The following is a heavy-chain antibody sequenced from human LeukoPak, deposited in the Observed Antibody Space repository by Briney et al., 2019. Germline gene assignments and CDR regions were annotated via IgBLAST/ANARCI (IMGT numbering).Heavy chain of an antibody. J-gene: IGHJ4*02. D-gene: IGHD2-2*01. Sequence: QSGGSLRLSCAASGFTFSSYGIHWVRQAPGKGLEWVAVITYDGSTIYYADSVKGRFTISRDNSKDTVYLQMNSLRGDDTAVYYCAKGVGSTGSYFDYWGQGTLVTVS. CDR1: GFTFSSYG. CDR2: ITYDGSTI. V-gene: IGHV3-30*18. CDR3: AKGVGSTGSYFDY.